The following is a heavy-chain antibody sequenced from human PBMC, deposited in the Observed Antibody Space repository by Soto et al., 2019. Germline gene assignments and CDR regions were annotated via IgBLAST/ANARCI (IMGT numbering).Heavy chain of an antibody. D-gene: IGHD6-6*01. CDR2: IYHSGST. J-gene: IGHJ5*02. CDR1: GGSISSGGYS. CDR3: ARGAGRSSRSSLAQFDP. V-gene: IGHV4-30-2*01. Sequence: SETLSLTCAVSGGSISSGGYSWSWIRQPPGKGLEWIGCIYHSGSTYYNPSLKSRVTISVDRSKNQSSLKLSSVTAADTAVYYCARGAGRSSRSSLAQFDPWGQGTLVSVS.